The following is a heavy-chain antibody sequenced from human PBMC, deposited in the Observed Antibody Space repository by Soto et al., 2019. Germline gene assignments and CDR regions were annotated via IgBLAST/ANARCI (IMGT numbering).Heavy chain of an antibody. CDR2: ISGSGDST. Sequence: EVQLLESGGGLVQPGGSLRLSCAASGFTFSSYAMRGVRQAPGKGLEWVSAISGSGDSTYYADSVKGRFTISRDNSKNTLYLQMNSLRAEDTAKYYCARRGSGSYYDYWGQGTLVTVSS. D-gene: IGHD1-26*01. CDR3: ARRGSGSYYDY. CDR1: GFTFSSYA. J-gene: IGHJ4*02. V-gene: IGHV3-23*01.